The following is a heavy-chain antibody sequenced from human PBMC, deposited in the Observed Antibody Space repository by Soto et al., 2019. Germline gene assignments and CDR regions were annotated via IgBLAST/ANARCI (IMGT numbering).Heavy chain of an antibody. D-gene: IGHD3-22*01. J-gene: IGHJ5*02. V-gene: IGHV1-69*01. CDR3: ARSQDSSGYWNNCFDP. CDR2: IIPIFGTA. CDR1: GGTFSTYT. Sequence: QVQLVQSGAEVKKPGSSVKVSCKASGGTFSTYTITWVRQAPGQGLEWMGGIIPIFGTANYPQKLQGRVTITAEESTSTADMEMSSLRSEDTAVYYCARSQDSSGYWNNCFDPWGQGTLVTVSS.